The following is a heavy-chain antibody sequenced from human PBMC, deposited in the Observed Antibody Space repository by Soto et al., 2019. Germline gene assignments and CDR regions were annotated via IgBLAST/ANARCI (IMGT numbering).Heavy chain of an antibody. J-gene: IGHJ4*02. Sequence: QVQLVESGGGVVQPGRSLRLSCAASGFTFSNYGMHWVRQAPGKGLEWVAVIWYDGSNKYFADSVKGRFTISRDNSMNTRDLKMSSLRAEDTGVYYSARDGSGWGYFDYWGQGTLVTVSS. D-gene: IGHD6-19*01. CDR2: IWYDGSNK. CDR3: ARDGSGWGYFDY. CDR1: GFTFSNYG. V-gene: IGHV3-33*01.